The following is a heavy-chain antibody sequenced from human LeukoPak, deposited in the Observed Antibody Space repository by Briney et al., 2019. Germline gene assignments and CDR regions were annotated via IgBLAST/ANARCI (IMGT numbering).Heavy chain of an antibody. V-gene: IGHV5-51*01. CDR2: TYPGESDS. D-gene: IGHD5/OR15-5a*01. Sequence: GEPLKTSGSCSDNRSNSYWIGGVRKKLAKGLRWREITYPGESDSRYGPSLQGQVTISVDNSIDTAYLQWSSLEASDSGTYYCARRGLTPEPAGVHGFRIDLDHWGEGTVVIVSP. CDR3: ARRGLTPEPAGVHGFRIDLDH. J-gene: IGHJ4*02. CDR1: DNRSNSYW.